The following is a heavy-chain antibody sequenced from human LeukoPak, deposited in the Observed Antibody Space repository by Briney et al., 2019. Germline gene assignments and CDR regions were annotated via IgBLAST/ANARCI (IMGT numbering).Heavy chain of an antibody. CDR3: ARDSRSWSRSFDY. J-gene: IGHJ4*02. D-gene: IGHD6-13*01. CDR1: GGSFSGYY. V-gene: IGHV4-34*01. CDR2: INHSGST. Sequence: PSETLSLTCAVYGGSFSGYYWSWIRQPPGKGLEWIGEINHSGSTNYNPSLKSRVTISVDTSKNQFSLKLSSVTAADTAVYYCARDSRSWSRSFDYWGQGTLVTVSP.